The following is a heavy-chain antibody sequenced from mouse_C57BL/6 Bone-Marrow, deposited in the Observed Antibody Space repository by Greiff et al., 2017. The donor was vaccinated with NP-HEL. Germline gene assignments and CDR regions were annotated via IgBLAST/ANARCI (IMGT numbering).Heavy chain of an antibody. Sequence: EVKVVESGGGLVKPGGSLKLSCAASGFTFSSYTMSWVRQTPEKRLEWVATISGGGGNTYYPDSVKGRFTIARDNAKNTLYLQMSSLRSEDTALYYCARHYYGSSYVRYFDVWGTGTTVTVSS. D-gene: IGHD1-1*01. V-gene: IGHV5-9*01. CDR2: ISGGGGNT. CDR1: GFTFSSYT. CDR3: ARHYYGSSYVRYFDV. J-gene: IGHJ1*03.